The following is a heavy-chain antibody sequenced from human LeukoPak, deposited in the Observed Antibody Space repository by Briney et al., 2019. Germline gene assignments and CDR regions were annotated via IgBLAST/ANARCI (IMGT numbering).Heavy chain of an antibody. CDR3: ARVWGLHGDGDDYYYYGMDV. D-gene: IGHD4-17*01. CDR1: GGSISSYY. Sequence: PSETLSLTCTVSGGSISSYYWSWIRQPPGKGLEWIGYIYYSGSTNYNPSLKSRVTISVDTSKNQFSLKLSSVTAADTAVYYCARVWGLHGDGDDYYYYGMDVWGQGTTVTVSS. V-gene: IGHV4-59*01. CDR2: IYYSGST. J-gene: IGHJ6*02.